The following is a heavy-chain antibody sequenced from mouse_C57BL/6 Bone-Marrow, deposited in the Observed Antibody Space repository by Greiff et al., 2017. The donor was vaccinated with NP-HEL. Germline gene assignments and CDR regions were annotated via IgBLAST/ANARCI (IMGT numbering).Heavy chain of an antibody. J-gene: IGHJ2*01. CDR2: FYPGSGSI. V-gene: IGHV1-62-2*01. Sequence: QVQLQQSGAELVKPGASVKLSCKASGYTFTEYTIHWVKQRSGQGLEWIGWFYPGSGSIKYNEKFKDKATLTADKSSSTVYMELSRLTSDDSAVYVCERHAIYYYGSSPSFDYWGQGTTLTVSS. CDR3: ERHAIYYYGSSPSFDY. CDR1: GYTFTEYT. D-gene: IGHD1-1*01.